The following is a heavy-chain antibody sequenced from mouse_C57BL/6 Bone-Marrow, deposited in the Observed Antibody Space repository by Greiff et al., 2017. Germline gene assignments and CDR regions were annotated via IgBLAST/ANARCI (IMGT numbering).Heavy chain of an antibody. CDR3: ARGSGLTAVVAGAMDY. J-gene: IGHJ4*01. CDR1: GYTFTSYG. V-gene: IGHV1-81*01. CDR2: IYPRSGNT. Sequence: QVHVKQSGAELARPGASVKLSCKASGYTFTSYGISWVKQRTGQGLEWIGEIYPRSGNTYYNEKFQGKATLTADNSSSTAYMELRSLTSEDSAVYFCARGSGLTAVVAGAMDYGGQGTSVTVAS. D-gene: IGHD1-1*01.